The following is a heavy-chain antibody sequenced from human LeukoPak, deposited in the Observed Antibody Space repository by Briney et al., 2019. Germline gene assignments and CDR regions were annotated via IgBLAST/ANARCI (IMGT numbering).Heavy chain of an antibody. D-gene: IGHD3-22*01. CDR3: GRRRKYYYDSSGPANDAFDI. Sequence: SETLSLTCAVYGGSFSGYYWSWIRKPPGKGLEWIGEINHSGSTNYNPSLKSRVTISVETSKNQFFLTLNSVTAADTAVVYCGRRRKYYYDSSGPANDAFDIWGQGTMVTVSS. CDR1: GGSFSGYY. CDR2: INHSGST. J-gene: IGHJ3*02. V-gene: IGHV4-34*01.